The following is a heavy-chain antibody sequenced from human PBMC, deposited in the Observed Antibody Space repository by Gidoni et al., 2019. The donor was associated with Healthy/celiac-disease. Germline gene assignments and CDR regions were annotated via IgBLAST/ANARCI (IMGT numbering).Heavy chain of an antibody. Sequence: EVRLVESGGGLVKNGGSLRLSCAASGFTFRNAWMSWVRQAPGKGLEWFGRIKSKTDGATTDYAAPVKGRFTISSDDSKNTLDLQMTSLNTEYTAVYYFTTQVSPWWLRDHFFAYWGHGTLVTVSS. CDR1: GFTFRNAW. CDR3: TTQVSPWWLRDHFFAY. J-gene: IGHJ4*01. V-gene: IGHV3-15*01. CDR2: IKSKTDGATT. D-gene: IGHD2-8*02.